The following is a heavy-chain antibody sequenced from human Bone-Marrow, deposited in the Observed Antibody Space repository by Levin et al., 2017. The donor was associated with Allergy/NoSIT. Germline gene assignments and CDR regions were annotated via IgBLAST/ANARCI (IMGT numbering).Heavy chain of an antibody. J-gene: IGHJ4*02. CDR3: TIGGGIAALTLGDY. CDR2: IRSKANSYAT. V-gene: IGHV3-73*01. CDR1: GFTFSGSA. D-gene: IGHD6-13*01. Sequence: GGSLRLSCAASGFTFSGSAMHWVRQASGKGLEWVGRIRSKANSYATAYAASVKGRFTISRDDSKNTAYLQMNSLKTEDTAVYYCTIGGGIAALTLGDYWGQGTLVTVSS.